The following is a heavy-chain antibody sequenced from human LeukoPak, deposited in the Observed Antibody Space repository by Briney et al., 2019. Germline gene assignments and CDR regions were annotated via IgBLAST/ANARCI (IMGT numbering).Heavy chain of an antibody. D-gene: IGHD7-27*01. J-gene: IGHJ4*02. CDR2: IWYDGSNR. V-gene: IGHV3-33*01. CDR3: AREVPRNWGSSTYYFDY. Sequence: GGSLRLSRAASGFTFSSYGMHWVRQAPGKGLEWVAVIWYDGSNRYYADSVKGRFTISRDNSKNTLYLQMNSLRAEDTAVYYCAREVPRNWGSSTYYFDYWGQGTLVTVSS. CDR1: GFTFSSYG.